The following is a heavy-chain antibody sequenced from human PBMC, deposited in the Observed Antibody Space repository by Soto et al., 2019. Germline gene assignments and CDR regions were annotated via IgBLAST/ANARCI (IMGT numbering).Heavy chain of an antibody. D-gene: IGHD3-3*01. CDR3: AHRVLRTVFGLVTTTAIYFDF. J-gene: IGHJ4*02. Sequence: QITLNESGPTVVRPTETLTLTCRFSGFSLTTSGVGVGWIRQSPGKAPEWLALIYWDDDKRYSASLKSRLTINKDTSTNTVVLTVSDLDKTDTATYYCAHRVLRTVFGLVTTTAIYFDFWGQGTPVAVSS. V-gene: IGHV2-5*02. CDR1: GFSLTTSGVG. CDR2: IYWDDDK.